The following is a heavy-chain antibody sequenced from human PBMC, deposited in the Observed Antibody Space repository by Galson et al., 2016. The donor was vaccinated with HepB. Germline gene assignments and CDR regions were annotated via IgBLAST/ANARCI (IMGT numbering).Heavy chain of an antibody. CDR2: ISRSGDSR. CDR3: VQGSTAPAV. CDR1: GFTFRTYG. J-gene: IGHJ6*04. D-gene: IGHD2-2*01. Sequence: SLRLSCAASGFTFRTYGMTWVRQAPGKGLEVVSSISRSGDSRDYAESVQGRFTISRDNTKNTLSLQMNSLTADDTAIYYCVQGSTAPAVWGKGTTVTVSS. V-gene: IGHV3-23*01.